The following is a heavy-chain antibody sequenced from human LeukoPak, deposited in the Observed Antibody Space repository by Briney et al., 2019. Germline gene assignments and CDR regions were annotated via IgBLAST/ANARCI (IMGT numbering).Heavy chain of an antibody. J-gene: IGHJ4*02. CDR2: IYHSGST. Sequence: SQTLSLTCTVSGGSISSGGYYWSWIRQPPGKGLEWIGYIYHSGSTYYNPSLKSRVTISVDRSKNQFSLKLSSVTAADTAVYYCAREGGSSSGDYWGQGTLVTVSS. CDR3: AREGGSSSGDY. D-gene: IGHD6-6*01. V-gene: IGHV4-30-2*01. CDR1: GGSISSGGYY.